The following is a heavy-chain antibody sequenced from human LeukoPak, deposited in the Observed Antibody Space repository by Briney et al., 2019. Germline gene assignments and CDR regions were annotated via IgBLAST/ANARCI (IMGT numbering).Heavy chain of an antibody. CDR2: ISSSGSTI. Sequence: GGSLRLSCAASGFTFSSYEMNWVRQAPGKGLEWVSYISSSGSTIYYADSVKGRFTISRDNAKNSLYLQMNSLRAEDTALYYCARDLTIFGYAFDIWGQGTMVTVSS. V-gene: IGHV3-48*03. J-gene: IGHJ3*02. CDR3: ARDLTIFGYAFDI. D-gene: IGHD3-3*01. CDR1: GFTFSSYE.